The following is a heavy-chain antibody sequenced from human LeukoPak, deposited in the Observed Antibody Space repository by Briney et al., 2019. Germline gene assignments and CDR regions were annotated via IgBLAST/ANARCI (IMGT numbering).Heavy chain of an antibody. J-gene: IGHJ6*02. CDR1: GYTFTGFY. Sequence: SVKVSCMASGYTFTGFYMHWVRQAPGQGLEWMGGIIPIFGTANYAQKFQGRVTITADESTSTAYMELSSLRSEDTAVYYCARGDPVTTYYYYGMDVWGQGTTVTVSS. CDR2: IIPIFGTA. D-gene: IGHD4-17*01. CDR3: ARGDPVTTYYYYGMDV. V-gene: IGHV1-69*13.